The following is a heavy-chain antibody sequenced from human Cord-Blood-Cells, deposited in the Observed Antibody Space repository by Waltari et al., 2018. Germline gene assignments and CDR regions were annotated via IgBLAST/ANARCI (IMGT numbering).Heavy chain of an antibody. CDR1: GFTFSSYG. CDR3: ARDLGGGWFDP. V-gene: IGHV3-33*01. J-gene: IGHJ5*02. CDR2: IWYDGSNK. Sequence: QVQLVESGGGVVQPGRSLRLSCAASGFTFSSYGMHWVRQAPGKGLEWVAVIWYDGSNKYYAVSVKGRFTISRDNSKTTLYLQMNSLRAEDTAVYYCARDLGGGWFDPWGQGTLVTVSS. D-gene: IGHD3-16*01.